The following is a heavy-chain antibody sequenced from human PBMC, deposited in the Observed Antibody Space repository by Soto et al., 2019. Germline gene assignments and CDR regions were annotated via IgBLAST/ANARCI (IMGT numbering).Heavy chain of an antibody. CDR3: ARGSENCSGGSCYSGDACDI. J-gene: IGHJ3*02. V-gene: IGHV1-69*01. D-gene: IGHD2-15*01. CDR2: IIPIFGTA. CDR1: GGTFSSYA. Sequence: QVQLVQSGAEVKKPGSSEKVSCKASGGTFSSYAISWVRQAPGQGLEWMGGIIPIFGTANYAQKFQGRVTITADESTSTAYMELSSLRSEDTAVYYCARGSENCSGGSCYSGDACDIWGQGTMVTVSS.